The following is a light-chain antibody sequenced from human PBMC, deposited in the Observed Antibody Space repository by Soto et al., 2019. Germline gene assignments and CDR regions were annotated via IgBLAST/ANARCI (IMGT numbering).Light chain of an antibody. CDR2: GAS. V-gene: IGKV3-20*01. CDR1: QSVTSNY. CDR3: QQYGSSALT. Sequence: EIVQTQSPGTLSLSPGEGATLSCRASQSVTSNYLAWYQQKPGQAPRLLIYGASSRATGIPDRFSGSGSGTDFTLTISRLESEDFAVYYCQQYGSSALTFGQGTKVDIK. J-gene: IGKJ1*01.